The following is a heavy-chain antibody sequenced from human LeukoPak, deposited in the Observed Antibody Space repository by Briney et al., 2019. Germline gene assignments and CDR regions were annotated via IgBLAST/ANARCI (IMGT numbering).Heavy chain of an antibody. Sequence: PSETLSLTCAVYGGSFSSYFWSWIRQPPGKGLEWIGEINASGSNYYNPSLKSRVTMSVDTSKHQFSLKLSSMSAADTAVYYCAKGYSGSNYAYFDYWGQGTLVTVSS. V-gene: IGHV4-34*01. CDR3: AKGYSGSNYAYFDY. J-gene: IGHJ4*02. CDR2: INASGSN. D-gene: IGHD1-26*01. CDR1: GGSFSSYF.